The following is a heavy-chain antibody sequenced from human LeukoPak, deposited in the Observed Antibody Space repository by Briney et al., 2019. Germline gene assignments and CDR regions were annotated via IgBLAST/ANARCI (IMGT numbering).Heavy chain of an antibody. Sequence: ASVKVSCKASGYTFTGYYMHRVRQAPGQGLEWMGWINPNSGGTNYAQKLQGRVTMTTDTSTSTAYMELRSLRSDDTAVYYCARAKGGILWFGDDRYYFDYWGQGTLVTVSS. J-gene: IGHJ4*02. CDR1: GYTFTGYY. CDR2: INPNSGGT. D-gene: IGHD3-10*01. CDR3: ARAKGGILWFGDDRYYFDY. V-gene: IGHV1-2*02.